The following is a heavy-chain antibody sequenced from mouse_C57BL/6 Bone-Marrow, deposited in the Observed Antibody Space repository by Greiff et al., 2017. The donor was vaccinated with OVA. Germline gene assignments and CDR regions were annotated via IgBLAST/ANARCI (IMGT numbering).Heavy chain of an antibody. J-gene: IGHJ2*01. Sequence: EVQRVESGGGLVKPGGSLKLSCAASGFTFSSYAMSWVRQTPEKRLEWVATISDGGSYTYYPDNVKGRFTISRDNAKNNLYLQMSHLKSEDTAMYYCARGGSPDYWGQGTTLTVSS. CDR2: ISDGGSYT. D-gene: IGHD1-1*02. CDR3: ARGGSPDY. V-gene: IGHV5-4*01. CDR1: GFTFSSYA.